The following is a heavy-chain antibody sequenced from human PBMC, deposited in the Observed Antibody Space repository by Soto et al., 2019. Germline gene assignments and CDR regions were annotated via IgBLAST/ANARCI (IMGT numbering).Heavy chain of an antibody. D-gene: IGHD6-19*01. Sequence: ESGGGVVQPGRFLRLSCAASGFTFSSYGMHWVRQAPGKGLEWVAVISYDGSYKHYADSVKGRITISRDNSKNTLYLHMNSLRGEDKAVYCCAKDSLPYSSGWPFDYWGQGTLVTVSS. V-gene: IGHV3-30*18. J-gene: IGHJ4*02. CDR3: AKDSLPYSSGWPFDY. CDR2: ISYDGSYK. CDR1: GFTFSSYG.